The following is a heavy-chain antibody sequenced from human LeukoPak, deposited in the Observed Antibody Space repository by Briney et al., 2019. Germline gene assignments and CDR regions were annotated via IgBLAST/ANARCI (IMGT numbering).Heavy chain of an antibody. CDR3: ASLETDAFDI. CDR1: GDFITAYY. D-gene: IGHD3-3*01. V-gene: IGHV4-59*12. CDR2: VYYSGST. Sequence: SETLSLTCTVSGDFITAYYWSWIRQPPGKGLEWIGYVYYSGSTEYNPSLRSRVTISLDMSKHHFSLHLTSVTAADTAVYYCASLETDAFDIWGQGTMVTVSS. J-gene: IGHJ3*02.